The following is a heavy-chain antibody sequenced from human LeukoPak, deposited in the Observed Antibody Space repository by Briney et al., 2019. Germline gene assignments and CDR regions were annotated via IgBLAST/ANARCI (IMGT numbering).Heavy chain of an antibody. Sequence: ASVKVSCKASGYTFTSYDISWVRQAPGQGLEWMGWNSTYNGNTNYAQKLQGRVTMTADTSTSTAYMELRSLTADDTAVYYCARKVAAFYYYDYWGQGTLVTVSS. V-gene: IGHV1-18*01. CDR2: NSTYNGNT. CDR1: GYTFTSYD. CDR3: ARKVAAFYYYDY. J-gene: IGHJ4*02.